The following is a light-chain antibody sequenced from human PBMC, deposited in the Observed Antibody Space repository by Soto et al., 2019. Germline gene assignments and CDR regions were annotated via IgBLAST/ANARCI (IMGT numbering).Light chain of an antibody. J-gene: IGKJ3*01. CDR2: LVS. CDR3: MQTLQTPYT. Sequence: DIVMTQSPLSLPVTPGEPASISCKSSQSLLHSDGDNYLEWYVQKAGQSPQLLIYLVSHRASGVPDRLSGSGSGTDFTLKISKVEADDVGVYYCMQTLQTPYTFGPGTKVESK. CDR1: QSLLHSDGDNY. V-gene: IGKV2-28*01.